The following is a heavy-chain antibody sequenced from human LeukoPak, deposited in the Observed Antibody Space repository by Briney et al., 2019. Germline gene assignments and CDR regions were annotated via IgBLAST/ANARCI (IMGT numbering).Heavy chain of an antibody. Sequence: SETLSLTCTVSGGSISRDYWGWIRQAPGKGLEWIGYVYYSGSTNYNPSLKSRVTISVDTSKNQFSLKLTSVTAADTAVYYCARGSVVIATYFDYWGQGTLVTVSS. V-gene: IGHV4-59*01. CDR1: GGSISRDY. CDR2: VYYSGST. D-gene: IGHD2-21*01. J-gene: IGHJ4*02. CDR3: ARGSVVIATYFDY.